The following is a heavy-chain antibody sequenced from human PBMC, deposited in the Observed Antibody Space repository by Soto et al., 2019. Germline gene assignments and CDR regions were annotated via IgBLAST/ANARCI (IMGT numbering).Heavy chain of an antibody. V-gene: IGHV4-34*01. J-gene: IGHJ6*02. Sequence: SETLSLTCAVYGGSFSGYYWSWIRQPPGKGLEWIGEINHSGSTNYNPSLKSRVTISVDTSKNQFSVKLSSVTAADTAVYYCARVGAAKIAARPKYYYYGMDVWGQGSKVSVCS. CDR3: ARVGAAKIAARPKYYYYGMDV. D-gene: IGHD6-6*01. CDR2: INHSGST. CDR1: GGSFSGYY.